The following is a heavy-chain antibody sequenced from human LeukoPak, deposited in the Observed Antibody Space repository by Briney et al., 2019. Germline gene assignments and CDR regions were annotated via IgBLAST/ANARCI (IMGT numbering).Heavy chain of an antibody. CDR3: AKVLGYYGSGSYLSPYYMDV. V-gene: IGHV3-23*01. Sequence: GGSLRLSCAASGFTFSSYAMSWVRQAPGKGLEWVSAISGSGGSTYYADSVKGRFTISRDNSKNTLYLQMNSLRAEDTAVYYCAKVLGYYGSGSYLSPYYMDVWGKGTTVTVSS. J-gene: IGHJ6*03. CDR1: GFTFSSYA. D-gene: IGHD3-10*01. CDR2: ISGSGGST.